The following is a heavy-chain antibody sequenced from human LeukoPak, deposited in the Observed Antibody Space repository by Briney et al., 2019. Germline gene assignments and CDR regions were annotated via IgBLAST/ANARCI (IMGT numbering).Heavy chain of an antibody. Sequence: GASVKVSCKASGYTFTGYYMHWVRQAPGQGLEWMGRINPNSGGTNYAQKFQGRVTMTRDTSISTAYMELSRLRSDDTAVFYCARAICSGGSCYSVIHAFDNWGQGTMVTVSS. D-gene: IGHD2-15*01. CDR1: GYTFTGYY. CDR3: ARAICSGGSCYSVIHAFDN. J-gene: IGHJ3*02. CDR2: INPNSGGT. V-gene: IGHV1-2*06.